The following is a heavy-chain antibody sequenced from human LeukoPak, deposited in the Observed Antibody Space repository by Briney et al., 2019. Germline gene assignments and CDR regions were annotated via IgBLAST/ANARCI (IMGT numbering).Heavy chain of an antibody. D-gene: IGHD1-1*01. V-gene: IGHV4-59*12. CDR2: IYYSGST. CDR3: ARDPSTSMGYYYFDY. CDR1: GESISGFY. J-gene: IGHJ4*02. Sequence: SETLSLTCTVSGESISGFYWNWIRQPPGKGLEWIGYIYYSGSTNYNPSLKSRVTISIDSSKNQFSLKLSSVTAADTAVYYCARDPSTSMGYYYFDYWGQGTLVTVSS.